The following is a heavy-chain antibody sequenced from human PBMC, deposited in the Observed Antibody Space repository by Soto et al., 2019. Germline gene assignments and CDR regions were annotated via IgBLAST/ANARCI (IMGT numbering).Heavy chain of an antibody. CDR1: GYSFTNYW. D-gene: IGHD1-26*01. CDR3: ARHETGSGSYYVY. Sequence: EVQLVQSGAEVKKPGESLKISCKGSGYSFTNYWIGWVRQMPGKGLEWMGIVYPGDSDTRYNPSFQGQVTISADKSITTAYRQWSSLKASDTAMYYCARHETGSGSYYVYWGQGTLVTVSS. CDR2: VYPGDSDT. J-gene: IGHJ4*02. V-gene: IGHV5-51*01.